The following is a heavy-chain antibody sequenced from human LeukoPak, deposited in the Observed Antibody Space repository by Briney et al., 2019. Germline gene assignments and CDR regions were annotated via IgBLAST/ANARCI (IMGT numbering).Heavy chain of an antibody. D-gene: IGHD3-10*01. J-gene: IGHJ4*02. Sequence: PSETLSLTCTVSGGSISSYHWNWIRQPPGKGLEWIGYIFSTGSTNYNPSLKSRVTISLDTCKSQFSLRLTSVTAADTAVYYCARRYGSGSYDKFDYWGQGTLVTVSS. CDR3: ARRYGSGSYDKFDY. V-gene: IGHV4-59*08. CDR1: GGSISSYH. CDR2: IFSTGST.